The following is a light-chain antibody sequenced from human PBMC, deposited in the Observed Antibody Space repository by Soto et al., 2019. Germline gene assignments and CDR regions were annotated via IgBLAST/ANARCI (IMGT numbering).Light chain of an antibody. CDR2: DVS. Sequence: QSVLTQPPSASGSPGQSVTISCTGTSSDVGGYNYVSWYQQHPGKAPKFTIYDVSKRPSGVPDRFSGSKSGNTASLTVSGLQAEDEADYYCSSYAGSNSYVFGTGTKVTVL. J-gene: IGLJ1*01. CDR3: SSYAGSNSYV. CDR1: SSDVGGYNY. V-gene: IGLV2-8*01.